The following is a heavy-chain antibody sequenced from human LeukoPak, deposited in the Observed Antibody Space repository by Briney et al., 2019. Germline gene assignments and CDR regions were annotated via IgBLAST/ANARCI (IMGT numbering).Heavy chain of an antibody. CDR3: ARHVEMATIGGFDY. Sequence: SETLSLTCTVSGGSISFYYWSWIRQPPGKGLEWIGYIYYSGNTHYNPSLKSRVTISLDTSKNHFSLKLSSVTAADTAVYYCARHVEMATIGGFDYWGQGALVTVSS. D-gene: IGHD5-24*01. CDR1: GGSISFYY. J-gene: IGHJ4*02. V-gene: IGHV4-59*08. CDR2: IYYSGNT.